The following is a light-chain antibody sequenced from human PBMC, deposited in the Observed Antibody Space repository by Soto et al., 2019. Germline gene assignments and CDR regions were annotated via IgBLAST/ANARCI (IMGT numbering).Light chain of an antibody. CDR1: QTISSN. V-gene: IGKV3-15*01. J-gene: IGKJ1*01. Sequence: EILMTQSPATLSVYPGERVTLSCRASQTISSNLAWYQQKPGQAPRLLIYGSSIRATGISARFSGSGSGTEFTLTISSLQSEDLAVYYCQQYNNWPRAFGQGTKV. CDR2: GSS. CDR3: QQYNNWPRA.